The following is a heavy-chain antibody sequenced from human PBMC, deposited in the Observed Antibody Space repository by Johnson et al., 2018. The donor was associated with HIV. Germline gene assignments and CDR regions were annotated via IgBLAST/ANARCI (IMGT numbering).Heavy chain of an antibody. CDR2: ILYDGSNK. CDR3: AREALLATNDAFDI. CDR1: GFTFSSYA. D-gene: IGHD5-12*01. V-gene: IGHV3-30*14. Sequence: VQLVESGGGVVQPGRYLRLSCAASGFTFSSYAMHWVRQAPGKGLEWVAVILYDGSNKYYADSVKGRFTISRDNSKNTLYLQMNSLRAEDTAVYYCAREALLATNDAFDIWGQGTMVTVSS. J-gene: IGHJ3*02.